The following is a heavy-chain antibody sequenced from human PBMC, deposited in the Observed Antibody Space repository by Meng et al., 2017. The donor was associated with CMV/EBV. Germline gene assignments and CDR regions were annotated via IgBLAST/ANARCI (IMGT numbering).Heavy chain of an antibody. J-gene: IGHJ4*01. CDR1: GCTFSGYG. Sequence: QVQMVQAGVEVKKPGAYVKVSCKASGCTFSGYGISWVRQAPGQGLEWMGWISVYNGHTNFAQNLQGRVTMTTDTSTSTAYVELRSLRSDDTAIYYCARGVPLGIIYSFDYWGQGTLVTVSS. CDR3: ARGVPLGIIYSFDY. V-gene: IGHV1-18*01. CDR2: ISVYNGHT. D-gene: IGHD2-21*01.